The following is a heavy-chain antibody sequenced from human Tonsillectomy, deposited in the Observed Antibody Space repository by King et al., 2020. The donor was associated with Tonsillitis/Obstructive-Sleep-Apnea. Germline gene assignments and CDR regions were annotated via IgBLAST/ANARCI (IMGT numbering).Heavy chain of an antibody. CDR2: IRSKAHSYAT. V-gene: IGHV3-73*02. CDR3: YLRATGDARLSGVDY. D-gene: IGHD2-21*01. Sequence: VQLVESGGGLVQPGGSLKLSCAASGFTLSGSAVHWVRQASGKGLEWVGRIRSKAHSYATAYAESVKGRFTISRDDSNNTAYLQMNSLKTEDTAVYYCYLRATGDARLSGVDYWGQGTLVSVSS. J-gene: IGHJ4*02. CDR1: GFTLSGSA.